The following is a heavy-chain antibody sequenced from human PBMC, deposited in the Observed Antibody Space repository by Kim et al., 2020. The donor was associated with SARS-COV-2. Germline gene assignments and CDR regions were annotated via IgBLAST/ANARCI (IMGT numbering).Heavy chain of an antibody. V-gene: IGHV3-48*02. CDR3: ARGNSGFDY. Sequence: TKFYADSLQGRFTISRDNAKNSLSLQMTSLRDEDTAVYYCARGNSGFDYWGQGTLVTVSS. J-gene: IGHJ4*02. CDR2: TK. D-gene: IGHD2-8*02.